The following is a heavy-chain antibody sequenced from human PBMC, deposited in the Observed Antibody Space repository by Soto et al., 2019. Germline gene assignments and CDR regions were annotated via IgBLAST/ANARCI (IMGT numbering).Heavy chain of an antibody. V-gene: IGHV3-23*01. Sequence: EVQLLESGGGLVQPGGSLRLSCAASGFTFSSYAMSWVRQAPGKGLEWVSAISGSGGSTYYADSVKGRFTISRDNSKNTLYLQMNSLRAEDTAVYYCAKSGYCSGGSCYTNYGMDVWGQGTTVTVSS. D-gene: IGHD2-15*01. J-gene: IGHJ6*02. CDR1: GFTFSSYA. CDR2: ISGSGGST. CDR3: AKSGYCSGGSCYTNYGMDV.